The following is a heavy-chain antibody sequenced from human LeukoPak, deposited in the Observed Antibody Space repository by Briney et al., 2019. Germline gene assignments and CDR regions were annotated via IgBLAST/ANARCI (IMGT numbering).Heavy chain of an antibody. D-gene: IGHD1-26*01. J-gene: IGHJ4*02. CDR2: INHSGST. V-gene: IGHV4-34*01. CDR1: GGSFSGYY. Sequence: SETLSLTCAVYGGSFSGYYWSWIRQPPGKGPEWIGEINHSGSTNYNPSLKSRVTISVDTSKNQFSLKLSSVTAADTAVYYCARWRIRKLRAVDYWGQGTLVTVSS. CDR3: ARWRIRKLRAVDY.